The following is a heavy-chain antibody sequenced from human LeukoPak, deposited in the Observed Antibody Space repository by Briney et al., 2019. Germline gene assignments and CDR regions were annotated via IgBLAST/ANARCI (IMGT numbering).Heavy chain of an antibody. CDR3: ARGTAMFDY. V-gene: IGHV3-64*01. CDR2: ISSNGGST. CDR1: GSTFSSYA. D-gene: IGHD5-18*01. Sequence: GGSLRLSCAASGSTFSSYAMLWVRQAPGKGLEYVSAISSNGGSTYYANSVKGRFTISRDNSKNTLYLQMGSLRAEDMAVYYCARGTAMFDYWGQGTLVTVSS. J-gene: IGHJ4*02.